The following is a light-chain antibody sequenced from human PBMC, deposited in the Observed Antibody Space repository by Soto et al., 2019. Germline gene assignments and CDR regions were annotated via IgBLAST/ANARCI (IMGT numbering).Light chain of an antibody. V-gene: IGKV1-39*01. CDR3: QQSYSTPNT. CDR2: GSS. Sequence: DIQMTQSPSSLSASVGDRVTITCRASQSISTFLNWFQQKPGKVPKLLIFGSSTLPSGVPSRFIGSGSWTDFTLTISSLQPADLETYYCQQSYSTPNTFGPGTKLDIK. CDR1: QSISTF. J-gene: IGKJ3*01.